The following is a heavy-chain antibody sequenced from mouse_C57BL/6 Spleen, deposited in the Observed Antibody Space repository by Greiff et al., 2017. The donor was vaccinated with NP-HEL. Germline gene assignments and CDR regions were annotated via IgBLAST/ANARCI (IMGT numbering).Heavy chain of an antibody. D-gene: IGHD2-10*02. J-gene: IGHJ3*01. Sequence: QVQLKQPGAELVKPGASVKLSCKASGYTFTSYWMHWVKQRPGQGLEWIGMIHPNSGSTNYNEKFKSKATLTVDKSSSTAYMQLSSLTSEDSAVYYCARSYPSEAYWGQGTLVTVSA. V-gene: IGHV1-64*01. CDR2: IHPNSGST. CDR1: GYTFTSYW. CDR3: ARSYPSEAY.